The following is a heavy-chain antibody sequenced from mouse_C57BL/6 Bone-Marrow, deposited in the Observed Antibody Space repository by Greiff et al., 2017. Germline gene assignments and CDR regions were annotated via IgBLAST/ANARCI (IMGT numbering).Heavy chain of an antibody. CDR3: ASVIYPYAMDD. CDR2: IYPGDGDT. V-gene: IGHV1-82*01. Sequence: VQLQQSGPELVKPGASVKISCKASGYAFSSSWMNWVKQRPGKGLEWIGRIYPGDGDTNYNGKFKGKATLTADKSSSTAYMQLSSLTSEDSAVYFCASVIYPYAMDDWGQGASGTVTS. D-gene: IGHD2-1*01. CDR1: GYAFSSSW. J-gene: IGHJ4*01.